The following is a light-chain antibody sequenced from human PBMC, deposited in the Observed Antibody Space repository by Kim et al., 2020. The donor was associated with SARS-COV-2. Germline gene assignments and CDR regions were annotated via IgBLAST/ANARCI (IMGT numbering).Light chain of an antibody. J-gene: IGLJ3*02. V-gene: IGLV2-11*01. CDR2: GVS. Sequence: QSALTQPRSVSGSPGQSVTISCTGTSSDVGGYNYVSWHQQHPGKAPKVMIYGVSQRPSGVPDRFSGSKSGNTASLTISGLQAEDEGDYYCCSYAGSYTLVFGGGTKLTVL. CDR1: SSDVGGYNY. CDR3: CSYAGSYTLV.